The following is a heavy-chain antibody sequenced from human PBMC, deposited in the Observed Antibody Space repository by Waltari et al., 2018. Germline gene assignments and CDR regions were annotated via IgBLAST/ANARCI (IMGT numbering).Heavy chain of an antibody. CDR1: GYTFINYE. J-gene: IGHJ5*02. Sequence: QVQLVQSGAEVLKPGASVKVSCQASGYTFINYEINWVRQAAGQGLEWMRWVNPNTGATAYAQKFQGRITMTWDTSISTAYMELTNLRSNDTAVLYCARGRDVFANFDYNWFDPWGQGTLVTVSS. CDR2: VNPNTGAT. D-gene: IGHD2-21*01. V-gene: IGHV1-8*02. CDR3: ARGRDVFANFDYNWFDP.